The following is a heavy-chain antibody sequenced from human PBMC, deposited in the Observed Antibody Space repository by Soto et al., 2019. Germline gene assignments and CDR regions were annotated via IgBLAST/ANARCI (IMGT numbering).Heavy chain of an antibody. CDR3: ARGYLEILTGYYNHFDY. CDR2: IYYSGST. J-gene: IGHJ4*02. V-gene: IGHV4-30-4*01. D-gene: IGHD3-9*01. Sequence: QVQLQESGPGLVKPSQTLSLTCTVSGGSISSGDYYWSWIRQPRGTALEWIGYIYYSGSTHYNPSRKSRVTRSVSTFKNPFSLQLSSATAADTDVYYCARGYLEILTGYYNHFDYWGQGTLVTVSS. CDR1: GGSISSGDYY.